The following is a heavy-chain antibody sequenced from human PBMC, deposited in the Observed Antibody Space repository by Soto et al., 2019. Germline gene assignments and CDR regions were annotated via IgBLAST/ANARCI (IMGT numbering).Heavy chain of an antibody. D-gene: IGHD6-6*01. CDR3: ARSQYSSSPLFDY. V-gene: IGHV4-59*01. CDR1: GGSISSYY. Sequence: TSETLSLTCTVSGGSISSYYWSWIRQPPGKGLEYIGYIYYSGSTNYNPSLKSRVTISKDTSKNQFSLKLSSVTAADTAVYYCARSQYSSSPLFDYWGQGTLVTSPQ. J-gene: IGHJ4*02. CDR2: IYYSGST.